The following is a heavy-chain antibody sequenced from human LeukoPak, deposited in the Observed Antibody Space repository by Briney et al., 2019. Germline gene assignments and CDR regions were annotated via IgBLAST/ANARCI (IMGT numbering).Heavy chain of an antibody. CDR3: ARDSTSTGDFDY. V-gene: IGHV4-31*03. J-gene: IGHJ4*02. CDR2: ISYSGST. D-gene: IGHD7-27*01. Sequence: SQTLSLTCTVSGGSVSSGGYYWSWIRQHPGKGLEWIGYISYSGSTSCNPSLQSRVTISVDTSKNQFSLKLSSVTAADTAVYYCARDSTSTGDFDYWGQGTLVTVSS. CDR1: GGSVSSGGYY.